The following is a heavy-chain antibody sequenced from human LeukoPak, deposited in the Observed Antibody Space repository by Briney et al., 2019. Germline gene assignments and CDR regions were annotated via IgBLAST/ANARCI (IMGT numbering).Heavy chain of an antibody. CDR3: ASHVLRFLEWFSLDY. Sequence: GGSLRLSCAASGFTVSSNYMSWVRQAPGEGLEWVSVIYSGGSTYHADSVKGRFTISRDNSKNTLYLQMNSLRAEDTAVYYCASHVLRFLEWFSLDYWGQGTLVTVSS. J-gene: IGHJ4*02. V-gene: IGHV3-66*02. D-gene: IGHD3-3*01. CDR2: IYSGGST. CDR1: GFTVSSNY.